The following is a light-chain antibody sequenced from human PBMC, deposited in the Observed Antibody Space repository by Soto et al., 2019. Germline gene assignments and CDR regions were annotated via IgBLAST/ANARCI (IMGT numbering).Light chain of an antibody. V-gene: IGKV3-20*01. CDR3: QQYGSSPRT. J-gene: IGKJ1*01. CDR2: GAS. CDR1: QSVSRSY. Sequence: PGERATLSCRASQSVSRSYLAWYQQKPGQAPRLLIYGASSRATGIPDRFSGSGSGTDFTLTISRLEPEDFAVYYCQQYGSSPRTFGQGTKV.